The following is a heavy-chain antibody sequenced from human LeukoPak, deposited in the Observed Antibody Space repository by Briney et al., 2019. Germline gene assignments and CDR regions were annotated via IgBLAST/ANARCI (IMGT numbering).Heavy chain of an antibody. V-gene: IGHV1-69*05. J-gene: IGHJ4*02. CDR3: ARGYCSGGSCERMPLDY. Sequence: GASVKVSCKASGGTFSSYAISWLRQAPGQGLEWMGGIIPIFGTANCAQKFQGRVTIITDESTSTAYMELSSLRSEDTAVYYCARGYCSGGSCERMPLDYWGQGTLVTVSS. CDR2: IIPIFGTA. D-gene: IGHD2-15*01. CDR1: GGTFSSYA.